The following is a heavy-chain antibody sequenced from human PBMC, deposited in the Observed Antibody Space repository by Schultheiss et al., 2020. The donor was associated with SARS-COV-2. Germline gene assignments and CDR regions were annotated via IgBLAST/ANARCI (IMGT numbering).Heavy chain of an antibody. CDR3: ARGLGYYDSSGFSFYFDY. CDR1: GGSISSYY. J-gene: IGHJ4*02. V-gene: IGHV4-59*08. CDR2: IYHSGST. D-gene: IGHD3-22*01. Sequence: SETLSLTCTVSGGSISSYYWSWIRQPPGKGLEWIGSIYHSGSTYYNPSLKSRVTISVDTSKNQFSLKLSSVTAADTAVYYCARGLGYYDSSGFSFYFDYWGQGTLVTVSS.